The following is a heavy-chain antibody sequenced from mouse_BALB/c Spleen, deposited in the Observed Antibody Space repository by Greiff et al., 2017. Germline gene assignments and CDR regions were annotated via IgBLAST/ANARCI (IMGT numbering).Heavy chain of an antibody. J-gene: IGHJ2*01. CDR3: ARQRGEEENFDY. CDR2: ISSGGSYT. CDR1: GFTFRSFG. V-gene: IGHV5-6*01. Sequence: EVKGVESGGDLVKPGGALKLSCAAPGFTFRSFGPSLVRQTPDKRLEWVATISSGGSYTYYPDSVKGRFTISRDNAKNTLYLQMSSLKSEDTAMYYCARQRGEEENFDYWGQGTTLTVSS.